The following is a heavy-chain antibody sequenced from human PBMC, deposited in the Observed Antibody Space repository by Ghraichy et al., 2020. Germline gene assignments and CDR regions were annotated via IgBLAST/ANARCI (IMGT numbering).Heavy chain of an antibody. Sequence: SETLSLTCAVYGGSFSGYYWSWIRQPPGKGLEWIGEINHSGSTNYNPSLKSRVTISVDTSKNQFSLKLSSVTAADTAVYYCARRDILTGYFNYWGQGTLVTVSA. CDR1: GGSFSGYY. J-gene: IGHJ4*02. CDR3: ARRDILTGYFNY. D-gene: IGHD3-9*01. V-gene: IGHV4-34*01. CDR2: INHSGST.